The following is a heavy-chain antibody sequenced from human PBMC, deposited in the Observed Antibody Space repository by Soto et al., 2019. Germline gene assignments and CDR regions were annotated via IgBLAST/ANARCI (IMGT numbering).Heavy chain of an antibody. D-gene: IGHD3-16*02. CDR1: GFTFGDYA. CDR3: TRDERRVIEWLLFAY. V-gene: IGHV3-49*03. CDR2: IRNIGAGGTT. Sequence: EVQLVDSGGGLVQPGRSLRLSCSGSGFTFGDYAVSWFRQAPGKGLEWVGFIRNIGAGGTTEYAASVKGRITISRDDSKNLAYLQINSLKSEDTALYFSTRDERRVIEWLLFAYWGQETLVTVCS. J-gene: IGHJ4*02.